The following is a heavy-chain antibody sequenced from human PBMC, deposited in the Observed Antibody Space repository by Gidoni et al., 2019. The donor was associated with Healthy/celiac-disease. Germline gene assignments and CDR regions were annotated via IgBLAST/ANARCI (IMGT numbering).Heavy chain of an antibody. V-gene: IGHV4-39*01. D-gene: IGHD3-10*01. CDR2: IDYSGST. J-gene: IGHJ4*02. CDR3: ARRENMVRGAKYYFDY. CDR1: GGSISSSSYH. Sequence: QLQLQESGPGLVKPSETLSLTCTVPGGSISSSSYHWGWIRQPPGKGLEWFGSIDYSGSTYYNPSLKSQVTISVDTSKNQFSLKLSSVTAADTAVYYCARRENMVRGAKYYFDYWGQGTLVTVSS.